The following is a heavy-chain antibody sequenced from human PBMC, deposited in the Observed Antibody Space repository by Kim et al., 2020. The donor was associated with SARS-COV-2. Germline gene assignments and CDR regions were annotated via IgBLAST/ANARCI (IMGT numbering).Heavy chain of an antibody. J-gene: IGHJ4*02. Sequence: YHPSTKSRASLSADTSKNQFSLTLTSVTAADAAVYFCARPSPVYVRALDYWGQGSLVTVSS. CDR3: ARPSPVYVRALDY. D-gene: IGHD3-10*02. V-gene: IGHV4-39*01.